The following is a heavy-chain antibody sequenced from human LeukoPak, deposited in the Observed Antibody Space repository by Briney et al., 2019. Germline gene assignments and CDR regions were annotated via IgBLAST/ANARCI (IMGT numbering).Heavy chain of an antibody. V-gene: IGHV3-11*01. D-gene: IGHD3-16*01. CDR3: ARDRWGPTKSFAL. J-gene: IGHJ2*01. CDR2: IGASANTI. CDR1: GFTFRDYV. Sequence: GGSLRLSCVGSGFTFRDYVMGWIRQAPGKGLEGISYIGASANTIYYADSVKGRFTISRDHAKNSLYVQLPSLRAEDTAVYFCARDRWGPTKSFALWGRGTLVTVPS.